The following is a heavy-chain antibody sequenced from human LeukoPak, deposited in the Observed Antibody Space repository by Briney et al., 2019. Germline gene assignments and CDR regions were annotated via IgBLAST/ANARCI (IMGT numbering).Heavy chain of an antibody. CDR1: GFTFSSYA. CDR2: ISYDGSNK. J-gene: IGHJ4*02. V-gene: IGHV3-30*04. Sequence: QSGGSLRLSCAASGFTFSSYAMHWVRQAPGKGLEWVAVISYDGSNKYYADSVKGRFTISRDNSKNTLYLQMNSLRAEDTAVYYCARDSRGYDFWSGYYNYWGQGTLVTVSS. CDR3: ARDSRGYDFWSGYYNY. D-gene: IGHD3-3*01.